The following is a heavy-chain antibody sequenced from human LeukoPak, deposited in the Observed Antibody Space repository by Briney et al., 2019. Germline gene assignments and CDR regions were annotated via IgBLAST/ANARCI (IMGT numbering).Heavy chain of an antibody. V-gene: IGHV4-39*07. D-gene: IGHD4-23*01. CDR2: INHSGST. Sequence: SETLSLTCTVSGGSITTTTYYWGWIRQPPGKGLEWIGEINHSGSTNYNPSLKSRVIISVDTSKNQFSLKLSPVTAADTAVYYCARVGIDYSGNIIKYYFDYWGQGTLVTVSS. J-gene: IGHJ4*02. CDR1: GGSITTTTYY. CDR3: ARVGIDYSGNIIKYYFDY.